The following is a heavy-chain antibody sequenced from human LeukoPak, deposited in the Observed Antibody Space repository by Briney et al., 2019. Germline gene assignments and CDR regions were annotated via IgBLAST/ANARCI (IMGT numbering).Heavy chain of an antibody. Sequence: PSETLSLTCTVSGDSISSDPCFWGWLRQPAGKGLEWIGRIHTSGSTNYNPSLKRRVTISLDTSKNQFSLKVTSATAADTAVYYCAREGQWLVRGDAFDTWGQGPMVTVSA. V-gene: IGHV4-61*02. CDR1: GDSISSDPCF. D-gene: IGHD6-19*01. CDR3: AREGQWLVRGDAFDT. J-gene: IGHJ3*02. CDR2: IHTSGST.